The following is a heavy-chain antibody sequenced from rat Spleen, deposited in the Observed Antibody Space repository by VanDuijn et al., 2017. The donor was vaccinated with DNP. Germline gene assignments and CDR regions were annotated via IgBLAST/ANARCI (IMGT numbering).Heavy chain of an antibody. CDR2: ITSSGGGS. Sequence: EVQLVETGGGLVQPGRSLKLSCVASGFTFSNYWMYWIRQVPGKGLEWVAAITSSGGGSYFPDSVKGRFTISRDNAKNTLYLQMNSLRSEDTATYYCATDDLREDYFDYWGQGVMVTVSS. V-gene: IGHV5-58*01. CDR3: ATDDLREDYFDY. D-gene: IGHD1-11*01. CDR1: GFTFSNYW. J-gene: IGHJ2*01.